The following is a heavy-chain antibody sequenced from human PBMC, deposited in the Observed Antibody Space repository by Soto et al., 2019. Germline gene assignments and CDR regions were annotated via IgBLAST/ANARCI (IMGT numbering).Heavy chain of an antibody. J-gene: IGHJ4*02. CDR1: GYTFTNFV. D-gene: IGHD2-15*01. V-gene: IGHV1-3*01. CDR3: ARDYPYCTGGSCPGY. CDR2: INAANGNT. Sequence: GASVKVSCKASGYTFTNFVMHWVRQAPGERLEWMGWINAANGNTKYSQKFQGRVIISMDTSASTAYMELSSLTSEDTAVYYCARDYPYCTGGSCPGYWGQGTLVTVSS.